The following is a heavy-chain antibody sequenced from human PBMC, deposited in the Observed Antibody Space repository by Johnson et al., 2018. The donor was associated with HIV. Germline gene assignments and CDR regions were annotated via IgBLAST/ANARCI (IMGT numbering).Heavy chain of an antibody. D-gene: IGHD4-17*01. V-gene: IGHV3-13*01. CDR2: FGSAGDT. J-gene: IGHJ3*02. CDR3: AICPFFGARRPMTTNQAWTCACDI. Sequence: VQLVESGGGLVTPGGSLRLSCAASRFTFSNYDMYWVRQVTGKGLEWVSSFGSAGDTNYPGSVKGRFTMSRENAKNSLYLQMNSLRAEDTAVYYCAICPFFGARRPMTTNQAWTCACDIWGQGTMVTVSS. CDR1: RFTFSNYD.